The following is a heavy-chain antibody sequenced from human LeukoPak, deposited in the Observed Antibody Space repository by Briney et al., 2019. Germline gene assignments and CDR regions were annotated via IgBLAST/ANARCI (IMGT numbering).Heavy chain of an antibody. Sequence: SETLSLTCTVSGGSISSYYWSWIRQPAGKGLEWIGRIYTSGSTNYNPSLKSRVTMSVDTSKNQFSLKLSSVTAADTAVYYCARSIQYSSGWYSSPGYFDYWGQGTLVTVSS. CDR3: ARSIQYSSGWYSSPGYFDY. CDR2: IYTSGST. V-gene: IGHV4-4*07. D-gene: IGHD6-19*01. J-gene: IGHJ4*02. CDR1: GGSISSYY.